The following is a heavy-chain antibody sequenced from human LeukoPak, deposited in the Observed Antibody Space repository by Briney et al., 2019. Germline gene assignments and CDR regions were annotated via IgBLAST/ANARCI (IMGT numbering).Heavy chain of an antibody. Sequence: SETLSLTCAVYGGSFSGYYWSWIRQPPGKGLEGIGEINHSGSTNYNPSLKSRVTISVDTSKNQFSLKLSSVTAADTAVYYCARGRYSSSWYSRGLGYWGQGTLVTVSS. CDR1: GGSFSGYY. D-gene: IGHD6-13*01. J-gene: IGHJ4*02. V-gene: IGHV4-34*01. CDR2: INHSGST. CDR3: ARGRYSSSWYSRGLGY.